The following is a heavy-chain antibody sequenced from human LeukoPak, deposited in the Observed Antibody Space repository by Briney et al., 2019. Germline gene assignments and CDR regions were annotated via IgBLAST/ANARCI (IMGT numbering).Heavy chain of an antibody. CDR1: GFTFSTYS. J-gene: IGHJ4*02. V-gene: IGHV3-48*02. CDR3: ARYSYGSLDY. D-gene: IGHD5-18*01. Sequence: GGSLRLSCAAPGFTFSTYSMNWVRQAPGKGLEWVSFISSSSSIMSYADSVKGRFTISRDNARNSLFLQMNSLRDEDTAVYYCARYSYGSLDYWGQGTLVTVSS. CDR2: ISSSSSIM.